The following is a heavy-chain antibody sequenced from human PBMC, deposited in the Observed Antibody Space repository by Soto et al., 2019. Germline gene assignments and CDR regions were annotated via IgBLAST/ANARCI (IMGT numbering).Heavy chain of an antibody. D-gene: IGHD6-19*01. J-gene: IGHJ5*02. CDR1: GGSISSLSYY. V-gene: IGHV4-39*01. Sequence: PSETLSLTCTVSGGSISSLSYYWGWIRQPPGKGLEWIGSIYYSGSTYYNPSLKSRVTISVDTSKNQFSLKLSSVTAADTAVYYCARGRDSSGWYSGWFDPWGQGTLVTVSS. CDR2: IYYSGST. CDR3: ARGRDSSGWYSGWFDP.